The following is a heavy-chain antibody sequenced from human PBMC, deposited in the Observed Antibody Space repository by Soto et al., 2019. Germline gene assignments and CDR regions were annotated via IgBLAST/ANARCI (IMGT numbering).Heavy chain of an antibody. D-gene: IGHD5-12*01. J-gene: IGHJ3*02. CDR3: ARRYSGYDDAFDI. Sequence: QVQLQESGPGLVKPSETLSLTCTVSGGSINNYYWSWIRQPPGKGLEWIGYIYYSGGTNYNPSLNSRVDTSVDTSNSPFALKLSSVTAADAAVYYCARRYSGYDDAFDIWGQGTMVTVSS. CDR1: GGSINNYY. V-gene: IGHV4-59*01. CDR2: IYYSGGT.